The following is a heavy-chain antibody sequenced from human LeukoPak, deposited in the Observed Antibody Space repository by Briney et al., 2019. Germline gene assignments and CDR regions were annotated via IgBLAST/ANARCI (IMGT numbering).Heavy chain of an antibody. Sequence: PGGSLRLSCVASGFTSSNYAMSWVRQAPGKGLEWVSAVNGRGFKTYYADSVKGRFTISRDNSKNTLYLQMNTLRAEDTAVYYCAKEKLKGGAYDLWGQRTMATVSS. CDR1: GFTSSNYA. J-gene: IGHJ3*01. CDR3: AKEKLKGGAYDL. V-gene: IGHV3-23*01. CDR2: VNGRGFKT. D-gene: IGHD1-7*01.